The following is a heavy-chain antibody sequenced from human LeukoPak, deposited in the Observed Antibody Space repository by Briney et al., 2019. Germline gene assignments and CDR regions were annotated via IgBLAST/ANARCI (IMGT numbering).Heavy chain of an antibody. J-gene: IGHJ4*02. CDR3: ASPSSKYSYGTAFDY. D-gene: IGHD5-18*01. CDR2: ISSSGSTI. Sequence: GGSLRLSCAASGFTFSSYSMNWVRQAPGKGLEWVSYISSSGSTIYYADSVKGRFTISRDNAKNSLYLQMNSLRAEDTAVYYCASPSSKYSYGTAFDYWGQGTLVTVSS. CDR1: GFTFSSYS. V-gene: IGHV3-48*04.